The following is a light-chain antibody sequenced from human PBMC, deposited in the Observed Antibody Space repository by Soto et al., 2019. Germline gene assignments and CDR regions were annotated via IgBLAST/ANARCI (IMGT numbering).Light chain of an antibody. CDR2: EVS. CDR3: SSYTNSSTLEL. V-gene: IGLV2-14*01. CDR1: SSDVGGYNF. Sequence: QSALTQPASVSGSPGQSITISCTGTSSDVGGYNFVSWYQHHPGKAPKLIFYEVSNRPSGVSNRFSASKSGNTASLTIFGLQAEDEADYYCSSYTNSSTLELFGGGTKLTVL. J-gene: IGLJ2*01.